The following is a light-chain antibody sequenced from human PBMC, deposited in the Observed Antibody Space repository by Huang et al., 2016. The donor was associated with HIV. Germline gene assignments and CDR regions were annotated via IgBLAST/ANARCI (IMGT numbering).Light chain of an antibody. CDR3: QQHSYWPIT. V-gene: IGKV3-11*01. J-gene: IGKJ5*01. Sequence: VLPQSPATLSLSPGERATVSCRASQSVSTFLAWYQHKPGQAPRLLFFEASNRASGVPARFSGTGSGTDFTLTISSLEPSDVAVYYCQQHSYWPITFGRGTRLEI. CDR1: QSVSTF. CDR2: EAS.